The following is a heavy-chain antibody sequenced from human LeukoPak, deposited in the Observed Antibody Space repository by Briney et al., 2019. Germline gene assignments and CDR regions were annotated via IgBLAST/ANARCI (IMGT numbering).Heavy chain of an antibody. J-gene: IGHJ4*02. CDR1: GGSISSYY. V-gene: IGHV4-59*08. Sequence: SETLSLTCTVSGGSISSYYWSWIRQPPGKGLEWIGYIYHSGSTYYNPSLKSRVTISVDTSKNQFSLKLSSVTAADTAVYYCARRAAAGTLDYWGQGTLVTVSS. D-gene: IGHD6-13*01. CDR2: IYHSGST. CDR3: ARRAAAGTLDY.